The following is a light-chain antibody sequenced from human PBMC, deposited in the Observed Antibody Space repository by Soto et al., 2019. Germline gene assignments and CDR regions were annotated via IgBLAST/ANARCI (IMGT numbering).Light chain of an antibody. CDR3: HQRQSWPRT. CDR2: SAS. J-gene: IGKJ1*01. Sequence: EIVMTRSPATLSLSPGQRATLSCRASQSVSSKLAWYQQRPGQAPRILIYSASTRATGIPARLSGSGSGTEFTLTISRLQSEDFALYYCHQRQSWPRTCGQGTKGDI. CDR1: QSVSSK. V-gene: IGKV3-15*01.